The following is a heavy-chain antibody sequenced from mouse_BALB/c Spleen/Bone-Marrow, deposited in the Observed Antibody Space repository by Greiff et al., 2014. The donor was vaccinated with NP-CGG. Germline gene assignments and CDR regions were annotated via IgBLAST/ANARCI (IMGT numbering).Heavy chain of an antibody. D-gene: IGHD1-1*01. V-gene: IGHV14-3*02. CDR3: ARGGSSYGWYFDV. J-gene: IGHJ1*01. CDR1: GFNIKDTY. Sequence: EVQLQQSGAELVKPGASVKLSCTASGFNIKDTYMHWVKQRPEQGLEWIGRIDPANGNTKYDPKFQGKATITADTSSNTAYLQLGSLTSEDTAVYYCARGGSSYGWYFDVWGAGTTVTVSS. CDR2: IDPANGNT.